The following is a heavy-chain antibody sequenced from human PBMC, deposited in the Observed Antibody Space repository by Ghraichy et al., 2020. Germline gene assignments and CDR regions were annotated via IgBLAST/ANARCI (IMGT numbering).Heavy chain of an antibody. CDR1: GGSISSYY. D-gene: IGHD6-19*01. Sequence: SETLSLTCTVSGGSISSYYWSWIRQPPGKGLEWIGYIYTSGSTNYNPSLKSRVTISVDTSKNQFSLKLSSVTAADTAVYYCARNGGSGWYDSQYAFDIWGQGTMVTVSS. J-gene: IGHJ3*02. CDR2: IYTSGST. V-gene: IGHV4-4*09. CDR3: ARNGGSGWYDSQYAFDI.